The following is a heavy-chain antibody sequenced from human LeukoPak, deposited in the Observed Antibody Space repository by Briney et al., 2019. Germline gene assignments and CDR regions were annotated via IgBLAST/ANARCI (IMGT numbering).Heavy chain of an antibody. D-gene: IGHD5-18*01. CDR2: ISSSGSTI. Sequence: PGGSLRLSCAASGFTFSSYEMNWVRQAPGKGLEWVSYISSSGSTIYYADSLKGRITTSRDDATNSLYLQMNSLRGEDTAVYYCARAYRYYSPFDYWGQGTLVTVSS. V-gene: IGHV3-48*03. CDR3: ARAYRYYSPFDY. CDR1: GFTFSSYE. J-gene: IGHJ4*02.